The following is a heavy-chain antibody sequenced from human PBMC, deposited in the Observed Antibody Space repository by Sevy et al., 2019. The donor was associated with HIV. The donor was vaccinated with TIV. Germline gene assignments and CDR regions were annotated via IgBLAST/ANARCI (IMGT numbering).Heavy chain of an antibody. CDR1: GFIFSGYV. D-gene: IGHD6-13*01. J-gene: IGHJ1*01. CDR3: AKDASSSRTGGTFQH. Sequence: GGSLRLSCAASGFIFSGYVMSWVRQAPGKGLEWVSGISASGGSTYYADSVKGRFTISRDNSKNTLDLQMNSLRVEETAVYYCAKDASSSRTGGTFQHWGQGTLVTVPS. V-gene: IGHV3-23*01. CDR2: ISASGGST.